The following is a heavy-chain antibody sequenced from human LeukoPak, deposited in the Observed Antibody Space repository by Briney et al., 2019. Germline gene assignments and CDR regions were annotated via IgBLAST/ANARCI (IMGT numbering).Heavy chain of an antibody. D-gene: IGHD3-22*01. CDR2: IWYDGSNK. Sequence: GGSLRLSCAASGFTFSSYGMHWVRQAPGKGLEWVAVIWYDGSNKYYADSVKGRFTISRDNSKNTLYLQMNSLRAEDTAVYYCARGRFRGHTKINYYDRNSRYYGMDVWGQGTTVTVSS. J-gene: IGHJ6*02. CDR3: ARGRFRGHTKINYYDRNSRYYGMDV. CDR1: GFTFSSYG. V-gene: IGHV3-33*01.